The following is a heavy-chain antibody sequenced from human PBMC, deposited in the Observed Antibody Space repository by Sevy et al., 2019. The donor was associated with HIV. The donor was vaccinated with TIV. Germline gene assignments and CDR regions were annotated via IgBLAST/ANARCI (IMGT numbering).Heavy chain of an antibody. Sequence: SETLSLTCAVSGGSISSGGYSWSWIRQPPGKGLEWIGYIYHSGSTYYNPSLKSRVTISVDRSKNQFSLKLSSVTAADTAVYYCARGRPLYDSSGYYSYYFDYWGQGTLVTVSS. CDR3: ARGRPLYDSSGYYSYYFDY. D-gene: IGHD3-22*01. CDR1: GGSISSGGYS. CDR2: IYHSGST. J-gene: IGHJ4*02. V-gene: IGHV4-30-2*01.